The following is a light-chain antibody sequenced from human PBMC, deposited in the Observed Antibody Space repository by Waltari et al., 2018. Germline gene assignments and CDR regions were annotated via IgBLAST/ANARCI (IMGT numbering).Light chain of an antibody. V-gene: IGKV3-11*01. J-gene: IGKJ3*01. CDR2: DAS. CDR3: QQRSKSFT. CDR1: QSISSY. Sequence: EIVLKQSPATLSLSPGDSATLSCRASQSISSYLAWYQQKPGQAPRLLIYDASTRATGIPARFSGSGSVTEFTLTISSLEPEDFAIYYCQQRSKSFTFGTGTKVDMK.